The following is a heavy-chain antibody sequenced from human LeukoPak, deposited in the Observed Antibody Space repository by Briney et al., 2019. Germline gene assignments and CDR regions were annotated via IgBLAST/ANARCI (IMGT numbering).Heavy chain of an antibody. CDR2: INHSGST. CDR1: GGSFSGYY. CDR3: ARGTYDYVWGSYRYEESFDY. V-gene: IGHV4-34*01. J-gene: IGHJ4*02. D-gene: IGHD3-16*02. Sequence: SETLSLTCAVYGGSFSGYYRSWIRQPPGRGLEWIGEINHSGSTNYNPSLKSRVTISVDTSKNQFSLKLSSVTAADTAVYYCARGTYDYVWGSYRYEESFDYWGQGTLVTVSS.